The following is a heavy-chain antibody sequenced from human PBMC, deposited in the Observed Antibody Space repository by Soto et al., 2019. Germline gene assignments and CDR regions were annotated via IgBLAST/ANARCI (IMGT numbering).Heavy chain of an antibody. J-gene: IGHJ2*01. V-gene: IGHV3-23*01. CDR3: AKPGYGDPWYFDL. D-gene: IGHD4-17*01. Sequence: EVQLLEPGGGLVQPGGSLRLSCAASGLTFSRYAMSWVRQAPGEVLEWVSAISGSGGSTYYADSVKGRFTISRDDSKNTLYLQLNSLRAEDTAVYYCAKPGYGDPWYFDLWGRGALVSVSS. CDR1: GLTFSRYA. CDR2: ISGSGGST.